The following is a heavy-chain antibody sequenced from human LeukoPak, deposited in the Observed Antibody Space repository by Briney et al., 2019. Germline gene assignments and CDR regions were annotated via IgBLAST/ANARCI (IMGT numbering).Heavy chain of an antibody. CDR2: ISYDGSNE. V-gene: IGHV3-30*04. J-gene: IGHJ6*03. D-gene: IGHD2-8*01. CDR3: AKDRCSNGIGCYYYYMDV. Sequence: GGSLRLSCAASGFTFSSYVMHWVRQAPGKGLEWVAIISYDGSNEYYADSVKGRFTISRDNSKNTLYLQMNSLRAEDTAVYYCAKDRCSNGIGCYYYYMDVWGKGTTVTISS. CDR1: GFTFSSYV.